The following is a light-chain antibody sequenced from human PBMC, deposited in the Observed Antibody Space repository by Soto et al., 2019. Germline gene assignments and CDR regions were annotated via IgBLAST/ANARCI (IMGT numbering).Light chain of an antibody. CDR1: PRVSSGY. CDR3: QQYGSSPPSST. J-gene: IGKJ5*01. V-gene: IGKV3-20*01. CDR2: GAS. Sequence: EIVVTQSPGTLSLSPVSRATLSCRDSPRVSSGYLAWYQQTPGQAPRLLIYGASNRATDIPDRFSGRGSGTDFTLTISRLEPEDFAVYYCQQYGSSPPSSTFGQGTRLEIK.